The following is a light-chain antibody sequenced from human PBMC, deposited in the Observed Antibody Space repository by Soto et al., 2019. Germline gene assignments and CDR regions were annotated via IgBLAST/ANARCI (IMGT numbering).Light chain of an antibody. CDR1: QSISSY. V-gene: IGKV1-39*01. CDR2: AAS. CDR3: HQRYSPHYT. Sequence: DIQMTQSPSSLSASVGDRVTITCRASQSISSYLNWYQQKPGKAPKLLIYAASSLQSGVPSRSSGSGSGRDSTLTISSLQTEDFATYYCHQRYSPHYTLGQGTKLEIK. J-gene: IGKJ2*01.